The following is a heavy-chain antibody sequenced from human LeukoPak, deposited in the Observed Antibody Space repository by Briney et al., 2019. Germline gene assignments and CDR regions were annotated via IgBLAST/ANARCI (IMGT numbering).Heavy chain of an antibody. CDR3: AKAGGAYSSTYYFHY. CDR2: MSYDGSKK. Sequence: GGSLRLSCAVSGFTFSNYGMHWVRQAPGKGLEWVAVMSYDGSKKYYADSVKGRFTISRDNSKNTLYLQMNSLRAEDTAVYYCAKAGGAYSSTYYFHYWGQGTLVTVFS. J-gene: IGHJ4*02. CDR1: GFTFSNYG. D-gene: IGHD6-6*01. V-gene: IGHV3-30*18.